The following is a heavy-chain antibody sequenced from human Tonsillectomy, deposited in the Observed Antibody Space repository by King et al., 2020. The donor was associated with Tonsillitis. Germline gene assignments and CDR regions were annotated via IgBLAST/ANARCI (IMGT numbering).Heavy chain of an antibody. V-gene: IGHV3-48*01. CDR3: ARGEQYYDFWSGYYHFDA. CDR1: GFTFSSYS. Sequence: VQLVESGGGLVQPGGSLRLSCAASGFTFSSYSMNWVRQAPGKGLEWISYITSTTNTIYYADLVRGRFTISRDNAKNSLYLQMSSLRAEDTAVYFCARGEQYYDFWSGYYHFDAWGQGTLVTVSS. CDR2: ITSTTNTI. D-gene: IGHD3-3*01. J-gene: IGHJ4*02.